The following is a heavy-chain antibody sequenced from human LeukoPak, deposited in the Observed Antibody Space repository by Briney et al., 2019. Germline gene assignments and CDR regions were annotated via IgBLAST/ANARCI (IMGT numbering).Heavy chain of an antibody. V-gene: IGHV4-38-2*02. CDR1: GYSISSGYY. Sequence: PSETLSLTCTVSGYSISSGYYWSWIRQPPGKGLEWIGEINHSGSTNYNPSLKSRVIISVDTSKNQFSLKLSSVTAADTAVYYCARYVWGSYRSSRAFDIWGQGTMVTVSS. CDR3: ARYVWGSYRSSRAFDI. CDR2: INHSGST. D-gene: IGHD3-16*02. J-gene: IGHJ3*02.